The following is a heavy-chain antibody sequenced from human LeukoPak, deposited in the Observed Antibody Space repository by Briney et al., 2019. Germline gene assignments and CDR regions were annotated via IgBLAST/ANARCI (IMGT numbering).Heavy chain of an antibody. V-gene: IGHV1-69*13. CDR2: IIPIFGTA. CDR3: AREGDSSGMFDY. J-gene: IGHJ4*02. D-gene: IGHD3-22*01. CDR1: GGTFSSYA. Sequence: ASVKVSCKASGGTFSSYAISWVRQAPGQGLEWMGGIIPIFGTANYAQKFQGRVTITADESTSTAYMELSSLRSEDTAVYYCAREGDSSGMFDYWGQGTLVTVSS.